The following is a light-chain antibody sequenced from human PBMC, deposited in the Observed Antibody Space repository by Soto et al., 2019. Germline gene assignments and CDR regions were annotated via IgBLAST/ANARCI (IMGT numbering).Light chain of an antibody. V-gene: IGKV3-20*01. CDR2: DSS. CDR3: QQYGSSVYT. CDR1: QSVSSSY. J-gene: IGKJ2*01. Sequence: DIVLTQSPGTLSLSPGERATLSCRASQSVSSSYLAWYQQKPGQAPRLLIYDSSTRATGIPDRFRGSGSGTDFTLTINLLDPEDFAVYYCQQYGSSVYTFGQGTKLEIK.